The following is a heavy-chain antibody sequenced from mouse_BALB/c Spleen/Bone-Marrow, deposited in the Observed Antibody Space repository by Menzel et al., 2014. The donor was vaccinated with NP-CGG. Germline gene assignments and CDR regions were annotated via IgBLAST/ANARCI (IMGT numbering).Heavy chain of an antibody. J-gene: IGHJ3*01. V-gene: IGHV14-3*02. Sequence: VQLVESGAELVQTGASVKLSCTASGFNIKDTYMHWVKQRPEQGLEWIGRIDPANGNTKYDPKFQGKATITVDTSSNTAYLQLSSLTSEDTAVDYCAMYYYGSSLFAYRGQGPPVT. CDR1: GFNIKDTY. D-gene: IGHD1-1*01. CDR2: IDPANGNT. CDR3: AMYYYGSSLFAY.